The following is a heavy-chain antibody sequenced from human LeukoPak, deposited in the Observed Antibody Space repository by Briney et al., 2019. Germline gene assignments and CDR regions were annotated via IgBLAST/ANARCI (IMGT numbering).Heavy chain of an antibody. J-gene: IGHJ6*02. CDR3: ARSAEYDFWSGYFGSPGYYYGMDV. CDR1: GGSISSGGYS. V-gene: IGHV4-34*01. Sequence: SETLSLTCAVSGGSISSGGYSWSWIRQPPGKGLEWIGEINHSGSTNYNPSLKSRVTISVDTSKNQFSLKLSSVTAADTAVYYCARSAEYDFWSGYFGSPGYYYGMDVWGQGTTVTVSS. D-gene: IGHD3-3*01. CDR2: INHSGST.